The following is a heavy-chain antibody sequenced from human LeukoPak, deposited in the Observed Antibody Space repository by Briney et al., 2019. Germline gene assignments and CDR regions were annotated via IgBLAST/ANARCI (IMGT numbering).Heavy chain of an antibody. V-gene: IGHV3-66*01. CDR1: GFTVSAYY. CDR2: IYSDGRI. CDR3: AKGKEYYDSSGYYTTDLEY. D-gene: IGHD3-22*01. J-gene: IGHJ4*02. Sequence: GGSLRLSCAASGFTVSAYYLSWVRQAPGKGLEWVSVIYSDGRIKYADSVKGRFTISRDNSKNTLYLQMNSLRAEDTAVYYCAKGKEYYDSSGYYTTDLEYWGQGTLVTVSS.